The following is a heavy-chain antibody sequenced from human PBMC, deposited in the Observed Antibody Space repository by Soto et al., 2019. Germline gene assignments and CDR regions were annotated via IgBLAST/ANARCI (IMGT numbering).Heavy chain of an antibody. CDR1: GFTFSSYA. CDR3: AKDSSRVVADNPFNY. V-gene: IGHV3-23*01. Sequence: EVQLLESGGGLVQPGGSLRLSCAASGFTFSSYAMSWVRQAPGKGLEWVSAISGSGGSTYYADSGKGRFTISRDNSKNSLYLQMNSLRAEDTAVYYCAKDSSRVVADNPFNYWGQGTLVTVSS. D-gene: IGHD2-15*01. J-gene: IGHJ4*02. CDR2: ISGSGGST.